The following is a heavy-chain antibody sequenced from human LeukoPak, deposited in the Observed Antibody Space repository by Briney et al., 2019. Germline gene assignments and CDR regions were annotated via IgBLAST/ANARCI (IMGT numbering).Heavy chain of an antibody. CDR2: ISGSGGNT. CDR3: ALGLLGF. J-gene: IGHJ4*02. V-gene: IGHV3-23*01. D-gene: IGHD3/OR15-3a*01. CDR1: GITFSSYP. Sequence: GSPRLSCATSGITFSSYPMSWVRQAPGKGLEWVSGISGSGGNTYYADSVKGRITISRDNSKNTVDLQMNSLRAEDTAVYFCALGLLGFWGQGTLVTVSS.